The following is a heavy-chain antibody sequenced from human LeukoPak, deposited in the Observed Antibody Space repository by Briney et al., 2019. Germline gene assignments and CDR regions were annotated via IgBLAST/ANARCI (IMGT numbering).Heavy chain of an antibody. Sequence: GGPLRLSCAASGFTFSSYDMHWVRQATGKGLEWLSAIGTAGDTYYPGSVKGRFTISRENAKNSLYLQMNSLRAGDTAVYYCARDSRNYGDYEDNYYYYYGMDVWGQGTTVTVSS. D-gene: IGHD4-17*01. CDR1: GFTFSSYD. CDR2: IGTAGDT. CDR3: ARDSRNYGDYEDNYYYYYGMDV. J-gene: IGHJ6*02. V-gene: IGHV3-13*01.